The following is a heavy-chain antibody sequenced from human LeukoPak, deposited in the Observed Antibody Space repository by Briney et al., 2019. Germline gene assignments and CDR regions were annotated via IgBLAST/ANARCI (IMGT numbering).Heavy chain of an antibody. V-gene: IGHV4-34*01. CDR1: GGSFSGYY. CDR3: ARLPRYGSGSSFDY. CDR2: INHSGST. D-gene: IGHD3-10*01. J-gene: IGHJ4*02. Sequence: SETLSLTCAVYGGSFSGYYWSWIRQPPGKGLEWIGEINHSGSTNYNPSLKSRVTISVDTSKNQFSLKLSSVTAADTAVYYCARLPRYGSGSSFDYWGQGTLVTVSS.